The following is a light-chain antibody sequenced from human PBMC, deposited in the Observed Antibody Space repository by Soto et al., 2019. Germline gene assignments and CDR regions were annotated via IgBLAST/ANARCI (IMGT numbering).Light chain of an antibody. J-gene: IGLJ1*01. CDR1: GSDVGDYDF. Sequence: ALTQPRSVSGSPGQSVTISCTGTGSDVGDYDFVSWYQQYPGEAPRVMIYDVTKRPSGVPDRFSASKSGNTASLTISGLQAEDEADYYCCSYAGSYTRYVFGSGTKVTVL. CDR3: CSYAGSYTRYV. V-gene: IGLV2-11*01. CDR2: DVT.